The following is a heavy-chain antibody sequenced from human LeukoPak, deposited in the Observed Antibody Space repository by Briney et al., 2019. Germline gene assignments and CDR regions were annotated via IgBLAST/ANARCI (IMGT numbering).Heavy chain of an antibody. CDR2: IYYSGST. J-gene: IGHJ6*03. CDR1: GGSISSYY. Sequence: SETLSLTCTVSGGSISSYYWSWIRQPPGRGLEWIGYIYYSGSTNYNPSLKSRVTISVDTSKNQFSLKLSSVTAADTAVYYCASDYSSSWYSQDYYYYMDVWGKGTTVTVSS. V-gene: IGHV4-59*01. CDR3: ASDYSSSWYSQDYYYYMDV. D-gene: IGHD6-13*01.